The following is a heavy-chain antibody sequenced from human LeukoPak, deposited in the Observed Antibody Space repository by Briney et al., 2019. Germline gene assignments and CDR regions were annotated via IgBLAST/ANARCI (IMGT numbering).Heavy chain of an antibody. CDR2: ISSSSSYI. J-gene: IGHJ4*02. D-gene: IGHD3-10*01. Sequence: GGSLGLSCAASGFTFSSYSMNWVRQAPGKGLEWVSSISSSSSYIYYADSVKGRFTISRDNAKNSLYLQMNSLRAEDTAVYYCARGGNYYGSGSYFNSWSQGTLVTVSS. CDR3: ARGGNYYGSGSYFNS. V-gene: IGHV3-21*01. CDR1: GFTFSSYS.